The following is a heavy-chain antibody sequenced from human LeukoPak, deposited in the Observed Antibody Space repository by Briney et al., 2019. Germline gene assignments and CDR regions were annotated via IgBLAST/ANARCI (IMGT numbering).Heavy chain of an antibody. J-gene: IGHJ6*02. CDR1: GGTFSSYA. Sequence: SVKVSCKASGGTFSSYAISWVRQAPGQGLEWMGGIIPIYGTASYAQKFQGRVTITADESTSTAYMELSSLRSEDTAVYYCAKVIDFWNGMDVWGQGTTVTVSS. V-gene: IGHV1-69*13. CDR2: IIPIYGTA. D-gene: IGHD3-3*01. CDR3: AKVIDFWNGMDV.